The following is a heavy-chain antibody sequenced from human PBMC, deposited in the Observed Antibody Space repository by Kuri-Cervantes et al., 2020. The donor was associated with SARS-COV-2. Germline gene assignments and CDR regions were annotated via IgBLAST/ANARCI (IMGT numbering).Heavy chain of an antibody. CDR2: SNAGNGNT. V-gene: IGHV1-3*01. Sequence: ASVKVSCKGSGYSFTSYWIGWVRQAPGQRLEWMGWSNAGNGNTKYSQEFQGRVTITRDTSASTAYMELSSLRSEDTAVYYCARKYSSGWYYFDYWGQGTLVTVSS. D-gene: IGHD6-19*01. J-gene: IGHJ4*02. CDR3: ARKYSSGWYYFDY. CDR1: GYSFTSYW.